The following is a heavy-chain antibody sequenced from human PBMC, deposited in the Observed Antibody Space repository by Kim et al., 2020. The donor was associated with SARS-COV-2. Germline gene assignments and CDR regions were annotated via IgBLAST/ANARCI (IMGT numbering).Heavy chain of an antibody. J-gene: IGHJ6*02. CDR3: ARESIAVAGRKSMPDYYYYYGMDV. CDR2: INPSGGST. V-gene: IGHV1-46*01. Sequence: ASVKVSCKASGYTFTSYYMHWVRQAPGQGLEWMGIINPSGGSTSYAQKFQGRVTMTRDTSTSTVYMELSSLRSEDTAVYYCARESIAVAGRKSMPDYYYYYGMDVWGQGTTVTVSS. D-gene: IGHD6-19*01. CDR1: GYTFTSYY.